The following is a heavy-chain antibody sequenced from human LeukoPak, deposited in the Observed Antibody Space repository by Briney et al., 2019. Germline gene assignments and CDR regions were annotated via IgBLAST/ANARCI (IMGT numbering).Heavy chain of an antibody. CDR2: IYATGST. D-gene: IGHD3-10*01. J-gene: IGHJ6*03. CDR1: GDSMSDHY. V-gene: IGHV4-4*09. Sequence: PSGTLSLTCAVSGDSMSDHYWSWIRRPPGMTLEWIVYIYATGSTNYNPSLKGRVTISLDTSKSHFSLRLRSVTAADTARYYCARHLRKDFPNSGSSQYFHYIDVWGKGTTVTVSS. CDR3: ARHLRKDFPNSGSSQYFHYIDV.